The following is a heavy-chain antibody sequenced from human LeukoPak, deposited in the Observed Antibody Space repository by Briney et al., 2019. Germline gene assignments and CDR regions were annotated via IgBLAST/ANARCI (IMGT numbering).Heavy chain of an antibody. V-gene: IGHV4-4*09. Sequence: PSETLSLTCTVSGGSISSYYWSWIRQPPGKGLEWIGYIYTSGSTNYNPSLKSRVTISVDTSENQFSLKLSSVTAADTAVYYCARQGQQLVQGYMDVWGKGTTVTVSS. CDR3: ARQGQQLVQGYMDV. D-gene: IGHD6-13*01. CDR1: GGSISSYY. J-gene: IGHJ6*03. CDR2: IYTSGST.